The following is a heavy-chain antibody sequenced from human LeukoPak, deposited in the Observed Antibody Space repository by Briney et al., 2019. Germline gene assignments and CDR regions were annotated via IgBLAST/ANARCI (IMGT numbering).Heavy chain of an antibody. CDR3: AKDPTAYYYDSSGYY. V-gene: IGHV3-30-3*01. CDR1: GFTFSNYA. D-gene: IGHD3-22*01. Sequence: GGSLRLSCSASGFTFSNYAMHWVRQAPGKGLEWVAVISYDGSNKYYADSVKGRFTISRDNSKNTLYLQMNSLRAEDTAVYYCAKDPTAYYYDSSGYYWGQGTLVTVSS. CDR2: ISYDGSNK. J-gene: IGHJ4*02.